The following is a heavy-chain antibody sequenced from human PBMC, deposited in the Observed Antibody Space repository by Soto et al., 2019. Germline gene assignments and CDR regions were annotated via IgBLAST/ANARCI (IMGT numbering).Heavy chain of an antibody. J-gene: IGHJ4*02. Sequence: ASVKVSCKASGYTFTSYAMHWVRQAPGQRLEWMGWINAGNGNTKYSQKFQGRVTITRDTSASTAYMELSSLRSEDTAVYYCARTVSDWNRIGIDYWGQGTLVTVSA. CDR3: ARTVSDWNRIGIDY. CDR1: GYTFTSYA. V-gene: IGHV1-3*01. CDR2: INAGNGNT. D-gene: IGHD1-1*01.